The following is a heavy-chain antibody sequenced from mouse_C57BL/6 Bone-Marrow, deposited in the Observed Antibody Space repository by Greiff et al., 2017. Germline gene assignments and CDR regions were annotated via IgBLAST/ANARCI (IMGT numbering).Heavy chain of an antibody. CDR2: IDPENGDT. V-gene: IGHV14-4*01. Sequence: VQLQQSGAELVRPGASVKLSCTASGFNIKDDYMHWVKQRPEPGLEWIGWIDPENGDTEYASNFQGKATITADTSSNTAYLQLSSLTSEDTAVYYCTTVVHYWGQGTTLTVSS. CDR1: GFNIKDDY. D-gene: IGHD1-1*01. CDR3: TTVVHY. J-gene: IGHJ2*01.